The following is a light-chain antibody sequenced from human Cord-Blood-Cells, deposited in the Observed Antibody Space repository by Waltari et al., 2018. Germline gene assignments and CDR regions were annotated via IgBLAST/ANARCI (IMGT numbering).Light chain of an antibody. CDR1: QSVLYRPHNNNY. CDR2: WAS. CDR3: QQYYSTPPWT. J-gene: IGKJ1*01. V-gene: IGKV4-1*01. Sequence: DIVMNQSPDSLAVSLGARATINCKSSQSVLYRPHNNNYLAWYQQKPGQPPKLLIYWASTRESGVPDRFSGSGSGTDFTLTISSLQAEDVAVYYCQQYYSTPPWTFGQGTKVEIK.